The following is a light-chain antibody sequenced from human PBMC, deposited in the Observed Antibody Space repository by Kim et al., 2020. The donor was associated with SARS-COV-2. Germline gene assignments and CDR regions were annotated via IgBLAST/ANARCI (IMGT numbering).Light chain of an antibody. V-gene: IGKV3-15*01. CDR3: QQYNNWPRT. CDR1: QNVNQY. J-gene: IGKJ1*01. Sequence: EIVMTQSPATLSVSAGERATLSCSAGQNVNQYLAWYQQKPGQAPRLLIYDASTRATGIPARFSGSGYGTEFTLTVSSLQSEDSAVYYCQQYNNWPRTFGRGTKVDIK. CDR2: DAS.